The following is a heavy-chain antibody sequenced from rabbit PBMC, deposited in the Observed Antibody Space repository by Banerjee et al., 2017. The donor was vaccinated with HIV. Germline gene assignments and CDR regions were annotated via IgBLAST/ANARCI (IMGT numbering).Heavy chain of an antibody. J-gene: IGHJ4*01. V-gene: IGHV1S45*01. D-gene: IGHD4-1*01. CDR3: ARDLAGVIGWNFNF. Sequence: QEQLEESGGDLVKPEGSLTLTCTASGFSFNNNYVMCWVRQAPGKGLEWIACITADSSGSTYYASWAKGRFTISKTSSTTVTLQMTSLTAADTATYFCARDLAGVIGWNFNFWGPGTLVTVS. CDR1: GFSFNNNYV. CDR2: ITADSSGST.